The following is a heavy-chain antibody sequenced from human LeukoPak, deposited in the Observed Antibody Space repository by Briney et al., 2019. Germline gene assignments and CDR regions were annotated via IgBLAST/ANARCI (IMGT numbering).Heavy chain of an antibody. D-gene: IGHD5-24*01. CDR2: INPNSGGT. CDR1: GYTFTGYY. J-gene: IGHJ4*02. V-gene: IGHV1-2*06. CDR3: ARDKRRDGYNLSY. Sequence: ASVKVSCKASGYTFTGYYMHWVRQAPGQGLEWMGRINPNSGGTNYAQKFQGRVTMTRDTSISTAYMELSRLRSDDTAVYYCARDKRRDGYNLSYWGQGTLVTVSS.